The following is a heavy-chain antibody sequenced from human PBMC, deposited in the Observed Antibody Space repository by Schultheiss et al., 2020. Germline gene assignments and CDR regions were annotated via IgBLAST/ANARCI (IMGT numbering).Heavy chain of an antibody. D-gene: IGHD3-16*01. Sequence: GSLKISCKGSGYSFTSYWIGWVRQMPGKGLEWMGIIYPADSDTRYSPSFQGQVTISADKSISTAYLQWSSLKAADTAIYYCAKGGFDYNAFDVWGQGTMVTVSS. CDR1: GYSFTSYW. CDR3: AKGGFDYNAFDV. CDR2: IYPADSDT. V-gene: IGHV5-51*01. J-gene: IGHJ3*01.